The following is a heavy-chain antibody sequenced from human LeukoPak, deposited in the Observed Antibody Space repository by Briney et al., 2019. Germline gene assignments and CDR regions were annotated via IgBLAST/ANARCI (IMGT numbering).Heavy chain of an antibody. J-gene: IGHJ4*02. D-gene: IGHD6-13*01. CDR1: GFTFSSSW. V-gene: IGHV3-7*01. CDR2: IKQDGSER. CDR3: ARFTQTSLAAAPFDY. Sequence: GGSLKLSCVASGFTFSSSWMSWVRQAPGKGLEWVANIKQDGSERYYEDSVKGRFTISRDNAKNSLYLQMNSLRAEDTAVYYCARFTQTSLAAAPFDYWGQGTLVTVSS.